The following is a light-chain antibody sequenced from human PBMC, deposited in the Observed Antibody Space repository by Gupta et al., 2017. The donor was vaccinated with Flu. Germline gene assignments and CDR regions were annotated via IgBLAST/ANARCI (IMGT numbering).Light chain of an antibody. CDR2: KAS. CDR3: QQYNSYSKS. V-gene: IGKV1-5*03. Sequence: IQTSQYTSTLSASVGDRVTITSRASQSISSWLAWYQQKPGKAPKLLIYKASSLESGVPSRFSGSGSGTEFTLTISSLQPDDFATYYCQQYNSYSKSFGQGTKLEIK. J-gene: IGKJ2*03. CDR1: QSISSW.